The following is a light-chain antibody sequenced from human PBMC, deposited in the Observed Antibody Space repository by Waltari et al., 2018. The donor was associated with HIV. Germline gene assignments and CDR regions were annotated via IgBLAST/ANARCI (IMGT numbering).Light chain of an antibody. Sequence: PATLSLSPGERATLSCRASQSLGNNLAWYQQKPGQAPRLLMYYASIRATGIPARFSGSGSGTDFTLTISSLGPEDFAVYYCQQRYRWPDTFGQGTKLEIK. CDR2: YAS. CDR1: QSLGNN. J-gene: IGKJ2*01. V-gene: IGKV3-11*01. CDR3: QQRYRWPDT.